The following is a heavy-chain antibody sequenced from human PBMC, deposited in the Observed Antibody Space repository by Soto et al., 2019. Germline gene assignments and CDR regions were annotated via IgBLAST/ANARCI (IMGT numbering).Heavy chain of an antibody. CDR2: ISGGGGTA. CDR1: GFTFNNYA. Sequence: GGSLRLSCAASGFTFNNYALSWVRQAPGKVLEWVSAISGGGGTAHYTDSVRGRFTVSRDNSKNTLYLEMNNLRAEDTAVYYCVKLWLTMRSTDYWGQGALVTVSS. J-gene: IGHJ4*02. V-gene: IGHV3-23*01. CDR3: VKLWLTMRSTDY. D-gene: IGHD3-22*01.